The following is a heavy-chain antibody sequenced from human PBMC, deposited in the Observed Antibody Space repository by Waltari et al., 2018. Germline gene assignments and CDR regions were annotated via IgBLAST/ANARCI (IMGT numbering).Heavy chain of an antibody. J-gene: IGHJ4*02. Sequence: QVQLQESRQGLVQPSGNLSLTRPVLGGSCRSSNWWVLVCLPPGKGLELIGQIYHSGITNYNPSLKSRVTISVDKSKNQFSLKLSSVTAADTAVYYCARERPQGRFLEWLLDYWGQGTLVTVSS. V-gene: IGHV4-4*02. CDR2: IYHSGIT. CDR3: ARERPQGRFLEWLLDY. CDR1: GGSCRSSNW. D-gene: IGHD3-3*01.